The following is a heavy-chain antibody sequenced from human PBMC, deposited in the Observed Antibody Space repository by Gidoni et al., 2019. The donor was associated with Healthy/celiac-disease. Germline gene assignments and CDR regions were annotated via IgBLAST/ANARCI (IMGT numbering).Heavy chain of an antibody. J-gene: IGHJ6*04. D-gene: IGHD6-13*01. CDR3: AKDQQQLDSWGYYGMDV. Sequence: EVQLVESGGVVVQPGGSLRLSCAASGFPFDAYTMHWVRQAPGKGLEWVSLISWDGGSTYYADSVKGRFTISRDNSKNSLYLQMNSLRTEDTALYYCAKDQQQLDSWGYYGMDVWGKGTTVTVSS. CDR2: ISWDGGST. V-gene: IGHV3-43*01. CDR1: GFPFDAYT.